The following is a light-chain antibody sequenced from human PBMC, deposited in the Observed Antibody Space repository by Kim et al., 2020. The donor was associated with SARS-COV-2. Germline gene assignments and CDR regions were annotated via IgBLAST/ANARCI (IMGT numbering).Light chain of an antibody. Sequence: EAVGDRVTITCRASQDIRNDLGWYQQNTGRAPKRLIYGASILQSGVPSRFSGSGSGTEFTLTISSLQPEDFATYFCLQHNTYPITFGQGTRLEIK. CDR2: GAS. V-gene: IGKV1-17*01. J-gene: IGKJ5*01. CDR3: LQHNTYPIT. CDR1: QDIRND.